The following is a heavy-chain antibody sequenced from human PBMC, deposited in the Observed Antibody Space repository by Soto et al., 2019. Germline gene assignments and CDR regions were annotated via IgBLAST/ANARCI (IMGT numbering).Heavy chain of an antibody. D-gene: IGHD2-15*01. J-gene: IGHJ6*02. V-gene: IGHV3-30*18. CDR3: AKLTCSGGSCYSTETYYYGMDV. Sequence: GGSLRLSCAASRFAFGTYGMHWVRQAPGKGLEWVAFISYDGSKKYYADSVKGRFTISRDNSKNTLYLQMNSLRAEDTAVYYCAKLTCSGGSCYSTETYYYGMDVWGQGTTVTVSS. CDR2: ISYDGSKK. CDR1: RFAFGTYG.